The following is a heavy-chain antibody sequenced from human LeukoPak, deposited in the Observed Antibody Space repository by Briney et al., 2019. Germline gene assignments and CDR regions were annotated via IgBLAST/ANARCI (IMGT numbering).Heavy chain of an antibody. CDR1: GFTFSSYS. D-gene: IGHD3-10*01. CDR2: VSISSSPI. V-gene: IGHV3-48*01. J-gene: IGHJ5*02. CDR3: VRGGFSLDR. Sequence: GGSLRLSCAASGFTFSSYSMNWVRQAPGKGLEWISYVSISSSPIYYAESVKGRFTISRDNAKNSLYLQMNSLRAEDTAVYYCVRGGFSLDRWGQGTLVTVSS.